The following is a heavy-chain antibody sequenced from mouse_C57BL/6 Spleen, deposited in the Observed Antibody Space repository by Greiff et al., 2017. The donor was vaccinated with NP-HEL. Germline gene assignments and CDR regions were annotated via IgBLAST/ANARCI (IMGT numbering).Heavy chain of an antibody. Sequence: LAESGPELVKPGASVKISCKASGYAFSSSWMNWVKQRPGKGLEWIGRIYPGDGDTNYNGKFKGKATLTADESSSTAYMQLSSLTSEDSAVYFCGGDDYDGLGFAYWGQGTLVTVSA. CDR1: GYAFSSSW. CDR3: GGDDYDGLGFAY. J-gene: IGHJ3*01. CDR2: IYPGDGDT. D-gene: IGHD2-4*01. V-gene: IGHV1-82*01.